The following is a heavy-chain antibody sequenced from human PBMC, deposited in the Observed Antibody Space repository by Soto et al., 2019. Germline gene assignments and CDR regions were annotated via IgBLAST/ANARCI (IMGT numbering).Heavy chain of an antibody. CDR3: AKDRHNEDVYYFDS. CDR1: GFTFATYA. D-gene: IGHD1-1*01. CDR2: ISDDGSDK. V-gene: IGHV3-30*18. Sequence: QVQVVESGGGVVQPGGSLRLSCAASGFTFATYAMHWVRQAPGKGLGWVAVISDDGSDKYYADSVKGRFSIYRDNSKSTLLLRLESLIPEDMAVYRCAKDRHNEDVYYFDSWGQGALITVSS. J-gene: IGHJ4*02.